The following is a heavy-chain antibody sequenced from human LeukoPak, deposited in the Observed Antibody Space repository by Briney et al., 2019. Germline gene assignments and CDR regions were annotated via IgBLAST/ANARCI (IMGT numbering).Heavy chain of an antibody. CDR3: ARRYYDILTGSFDY. CDR1: GGSISSGSYY. J-gene: IGHJ4*02. D-gene: IGHD3-9*01. Sequence: PSETLSLTCTVSGGSISSGSYYWSWIRQPPGQGLEWIGYIYYSGSTNYNPSLKSRVTISVDTSKNQFSLKLSSVTAADTAVYYCARRYYDILTGSFDYWGQGTLVTVSS. V-gene: IGHV4-61*01. CDR2: IYYSGST.